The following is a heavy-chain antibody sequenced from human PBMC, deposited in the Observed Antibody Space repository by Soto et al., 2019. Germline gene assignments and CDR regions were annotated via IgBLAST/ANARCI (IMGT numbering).Heavy chain of an antibody. CDR1: GASISSGGYY. V-gene: IGHV4-31*01. D-gene: IGHD3-10*01. Sequence: QVQLQESGPGLVKSSQTLSLTCTVSGASISSGGYYWSWIRQRPGKGLEWIGYISNSGSTYYNPSLKSLGSISMDTSKNQFSLKLNSVTDADTAVYYGASGGLWFRDVWYFDVWGQGSLVIVSS. J-gene: IGHJ4*02. CDR3: ASGGLWFRDVWYFDV. CDR2: ISNSGST.